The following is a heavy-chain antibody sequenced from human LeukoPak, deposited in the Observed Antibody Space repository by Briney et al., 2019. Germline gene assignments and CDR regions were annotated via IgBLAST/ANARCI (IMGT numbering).Heavy chain of an antibody. CDR1: GFTFSSYG. J-gene: IGHJ4*02. D-gene: IGHD6-19*01. Sequence: GRSLRLSCAASGFTFSSYGMHWVRQAPGKGLEWVAVIWYDGSNKYYADSVKGRFTISRDNSKNTLYLQMNSLRAEDTAMYYCARAPVAGEYYFDYWGQGTLVTVSS. V-gene: IGHV3-33*01. CDR2: IWYDGSNK. CDR3: ARAPVAGEYYFDY.